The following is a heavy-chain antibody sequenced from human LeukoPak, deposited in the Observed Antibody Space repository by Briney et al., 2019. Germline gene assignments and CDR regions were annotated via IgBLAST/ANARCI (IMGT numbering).Heavy chain of an antibody. J-gene: IGHJ4*02. D-gene: IGHD2-2*01. CDR1: GYSFSSYC. CDR3: ARQRYCSTTSCSFYFDY. Sequence: GESLKISCKGSGYSFSSYCIGWVRQMPGKGLEWMGIIYPGDSDTRYSPSFQGQVTISADRSVSTAYLQWSSLKASDTAMYYCARQRYCSTTSCSFYFDYWGQGTLVTVSS. CDR2: IYPGDSDT. V-gene: IGHV5-51*01.